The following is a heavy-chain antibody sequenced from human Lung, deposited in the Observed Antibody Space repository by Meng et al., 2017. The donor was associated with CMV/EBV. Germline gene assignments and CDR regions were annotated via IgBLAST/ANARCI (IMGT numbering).Heavy chain of an antibody. J-gene: IGHJ6*02. V-gene: IGHV3-21*01. Sequence: GGSLRLSCAASGFTFSSYSMNWVRQAPGKGLEWVSSISSSSSDIYYADSVKGRFTISRDNAKNSLYLKMNSLRAEDTAVYYCARCQLAEDYYGMDVWGQGTTVTVSS. CDR2: ISSSSSDI. D-gene: IGHD2-2*01. CDR3: ARCQLAEDYYGMDV. CDR1: GFTFSSYS.